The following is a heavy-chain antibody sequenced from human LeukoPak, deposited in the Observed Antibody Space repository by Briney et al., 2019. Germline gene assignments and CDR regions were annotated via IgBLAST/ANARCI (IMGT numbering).Heavy chain of an antibody. CDR1: GFTFNNDW. Sequence: PGGSLRLSCAASGFTFNNDWMNWVRQAPGKGLEWVGRIKSTVDGGTTDLAAPVKGRFTVSRDDSENTLYLQMKSLTTEDTAVYYCITGGNVMVAGTRAFDIWGHGSTVIVS. D-gene: IGHD6-19*01. CDR3: ITGGNVMVAGTRAFDI. V-gene: IGHV3-15*07. CDR2: IKSTVDGGTT. J-gene: IGHJ3*02.